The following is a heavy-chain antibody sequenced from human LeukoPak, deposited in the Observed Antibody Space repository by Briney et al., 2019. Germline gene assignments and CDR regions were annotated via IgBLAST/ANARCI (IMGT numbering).Heavy chain of an antibody. V-gene: IGHV3-23*01. Sequence: GGSLRLSCAASGFTFSSYSMNWVRQAPGKGLEWVSSITGSGGSTYYGDSVKGRFTISRDNSKNTLYLQMNSLRAEDTAVYYCARERAVGNYWGQGTLVTVSS. D-gene: IGHD6-13*01. CDR1: GFTFSSYS. J-gene: IGHJ4*02. CDR3: ARERAVGNY. CDR2: ITGSGGST.